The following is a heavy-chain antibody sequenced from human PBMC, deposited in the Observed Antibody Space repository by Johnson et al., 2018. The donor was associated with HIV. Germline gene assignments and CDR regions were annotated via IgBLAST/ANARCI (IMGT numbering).Heavy chain of an antibody. V-gene: IGHV3-66*01. D-gene: IGHD4-17*01. Sequence: VKLVESGGGLVQPGGSLRLSCAASGFTVSSNYMSWVRQAPGKGLEWVSIIYSGGNTYYADSVKGRFTISRDNSKNTLYLQMNSLRAEDTAVYYCASGDYVAAFDIWGQGTMVTVSS. J-gene: IGHJ3*02. CDR2: IYSGGNT. CDR3: ASGDYVAAFDI. CDR1: GFTVSSNY.